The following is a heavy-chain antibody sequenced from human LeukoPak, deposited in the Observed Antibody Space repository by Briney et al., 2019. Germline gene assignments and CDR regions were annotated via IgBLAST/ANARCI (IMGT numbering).Heavy chain of an antibody. J-gene: IGHJ4*02. V-gene: IGHV1-8*01. CDR3: ARSPRTRNLLWFGDYYFDY. Sequence: ASVKVSCKASGYTFTSYDINWVRQATGQGLEWMGWMNPNSGNTGYAQKFQGRVTMTRNTSISTAYVELSSLRSEDTAVYYCARSPRTRNLLWFGDYYFDYWGQGTLVTVSS. CDR1: GYTFTSYD. CDR2: MNPNSGNT. D-gene: IGHD3-10*01.